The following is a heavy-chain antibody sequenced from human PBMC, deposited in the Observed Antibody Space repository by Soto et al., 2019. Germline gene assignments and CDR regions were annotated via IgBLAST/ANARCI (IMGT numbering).Heavy chain of an antibody. J-gene: IGHJ6*02. CDR1: GGPASGDDLY. V-gene: IGHV4-31*02. Sequence: SETLSLTCVVSGGPASGDDLYCRWIRHLPGKGLEWIANVYHTGTTYYNPSLKSRVSMSVHTSQNQFSLILASVTAADTAVYYCARALVTDYNSRDYHYYFAMDVWGQGTSVT. D-gene: IGHD3-22*01. CDR2: VYHTGTT. CDR3: ARALVTDYNSRDYHYYFAMDV.